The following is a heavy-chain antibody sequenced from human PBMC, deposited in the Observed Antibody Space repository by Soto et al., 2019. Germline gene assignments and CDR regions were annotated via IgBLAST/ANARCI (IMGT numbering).Heavy chain of an antibody. CDR2: IKQDGSEK. Sequence: GVSLRLSGAASGFTFSIYWMSWVPQAPGKGLEWVANIKQDGSEKYYVDSVKGRFTISRDNAKNSLYLQMNSLRAEDTAVYYCATDYSGELAFIWAYWGQGTLVTVSS. D-gene: IGHD3-10*01. CDR1: GFTFSIYW. CDR3: ATDYSGELAFIWAY. J-gene: IGHJ4*02. V-gene: IGHV3-7*01.